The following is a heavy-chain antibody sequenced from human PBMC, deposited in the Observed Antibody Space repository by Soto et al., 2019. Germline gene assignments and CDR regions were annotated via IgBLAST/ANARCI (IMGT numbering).Heavy chain of an antibody. CDR3: ARSIAVPSSHIDH. V-gene: IGHV4-59*01. J-gene: IGHJ4*02. D-gene: IGHD6-6*01. CDR1: GGSMSGYY. CDR2: VYYTGST. Sequence: SETLSLTCRVSGGSMSGYYWSWIRQSPGKGLEWIGYVYYTGSTNYNPSLQSRVTISVDTSNKQFSLSLRLVTAADTAVYFCARSIAVPSSHIDHWGQGIRVTVSS.